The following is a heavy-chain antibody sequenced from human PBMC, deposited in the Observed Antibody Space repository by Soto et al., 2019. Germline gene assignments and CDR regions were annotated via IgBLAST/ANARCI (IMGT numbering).Heavy chain of an antibody. V-gene: IGHV4-59*01. D-gene: IGHD6-19*01. CDR2: IYYSGST. Sequence: PSETLSLTCTVSGGSISSYYWSWIRQPPGKGLEWIGYIYYSGSTNYNPSLKSRVTISVDTSKNQFSLKLSSVTAADTAVYYCGIAVAGTSSFDYWGQGTLVTVSS. CDR1: GGSISSYY. J-gene: IGHJ4*02. CDR3: GIAVAGTSSFDY.